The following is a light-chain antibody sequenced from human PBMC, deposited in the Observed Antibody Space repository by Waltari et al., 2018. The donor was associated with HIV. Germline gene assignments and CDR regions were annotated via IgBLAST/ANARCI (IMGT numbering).Light chain of an antibody. CDR1: QSIRSN. V-gene: IGKV3-11*01. Sequence: ELVLTQSPATLSLSPGQRATRSCRASQSIRSNLAWYQQKPGQAPRLLIYDASNRATGVPARFSGSGSGTDFTLTISSLEPEDFAVYYCQRRSAWPPLSFGGGTKVDIK. J-gene: IGKJ4*01. CDR3: QRRSAWPPLS. CDR2: DAS.